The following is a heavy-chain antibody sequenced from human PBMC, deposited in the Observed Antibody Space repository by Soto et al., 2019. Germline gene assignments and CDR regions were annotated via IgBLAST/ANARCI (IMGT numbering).Heavy chain of an antibody. V-gene: IGHV4-59*01. J-gene: IGHJ4*02. CDR2: IYYSGST. CDR1: GGSISSYY. CDR3: ASQKSSGWYLGRPEFDY. Sequence: SETLSLTCTVSGGSISSYYWSWIRQPPGKGLEWIGYIYYSGSTNYNPSLKSRVTISVDTSKNQFSLKLSSVTAADTAVYYCASQKSSGWYLGRPEFDYWGQGTLVTVSS. D-gene: IGHD6-19*01.